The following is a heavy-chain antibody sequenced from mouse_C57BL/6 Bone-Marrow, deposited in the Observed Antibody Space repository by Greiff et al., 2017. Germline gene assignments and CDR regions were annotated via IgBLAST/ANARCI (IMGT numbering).Heavy chain of an antibody. D-gene: IGHD2-4*01. V-gene: IGHV1-81*01. J-gene: IGHJ3*01. Sequence: QVQLKQSGAELARPGASVKLSCKASGYTFTSYGISWVKQSTGQGLEWIGEIYPRSGNTYYNEKFKGKATLTAAQSSSTAYIELRSLTSADAAVYFCARSDYDPAWFAYWGQGTLVTVSA. CDR2: IYPRSGNT. CDR3: ARSDYDPAWFAY. CDR1: GYTFTSYG.